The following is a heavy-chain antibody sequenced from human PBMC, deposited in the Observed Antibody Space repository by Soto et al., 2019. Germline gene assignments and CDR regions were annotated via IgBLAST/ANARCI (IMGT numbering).Heavy chain of an antibody. V-gene: IGHV4-59*01. J-gene: IGHJ6*03. CDR1: GGSISSYY. CDR3: ARADYGDYVNPDYYYMDV. Sequence: SETLSLTCTVSGGSISSYYWSWIRQPPGKGLEWIGYIYYSGSTNYNPSLKSRVTISVDTSKNQFSLKLSSVTAADTAVYYCARADYGDYVNPDYYYMDVWGKGTTVTVSS. CDR2: IYYSGST. D-gene: IGHD4-17*01.